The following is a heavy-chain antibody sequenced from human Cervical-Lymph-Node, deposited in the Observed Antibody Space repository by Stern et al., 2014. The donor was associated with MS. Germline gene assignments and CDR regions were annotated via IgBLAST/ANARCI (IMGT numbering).Heavy chain of an antibody. Sequence: VQLVQSGAEVKKPGASVKLSCKASGYTFTNCYMHWVRQAPGQGLEWMGINPSGHSTTSAQNFQGRVTVTRDPSTSTVYMELSSLRSEDTALYYCVCWSDYTDYWGQGTLVTVSS. J-gene: IGHJ4*02. D-gene: IGHD3-3*01. V-gene: IGHV1-46*01. CDR1: GYTFTNCY. CDR3: VCWSDYTDY. CDR2: NPSGHST.